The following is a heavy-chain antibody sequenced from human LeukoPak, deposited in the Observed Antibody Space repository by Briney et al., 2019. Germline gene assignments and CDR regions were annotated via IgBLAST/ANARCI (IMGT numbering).Heavy chain of an antibody. Sequence: GESLKISCKGSGYSFTTYWIGWVRQMPSKVLEWMGVIYPGDSDTRYSPSFQGQVTISADKSISTAYLQWSSLKASDTAMYYCARHYYDSSSSSRWFDPWGQGTLVTVSS. V-gene: IGHV5-51*01. CDR2: IYPGDSDT. J-gene: IGHJ5*02. CDR1: GYSFTTYW. D-gene: IGHD3-22*01. CDR3: ARHYYDSSSSSRWFDP.